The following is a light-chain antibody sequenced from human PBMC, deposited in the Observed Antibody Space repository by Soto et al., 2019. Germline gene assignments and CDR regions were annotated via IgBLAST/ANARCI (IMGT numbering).Light chain of an antibody. CDR1: SSDVGGYNY. CDR2: DVS. J-gene: IGLJ1*01. Sequence: QSVLTQPASVSGSPGQSITISCTGTSSDVGGYNYVSWYQQHPGKAPKLMIYDVSYRPSGVSNRFSGSKSGNTASLTISGLRAEDEADYYCNSYTSSSTLVFGSGTKVTVL. V-gene: IGLV2-14*01. CDR3: NSYTSSSTLV.